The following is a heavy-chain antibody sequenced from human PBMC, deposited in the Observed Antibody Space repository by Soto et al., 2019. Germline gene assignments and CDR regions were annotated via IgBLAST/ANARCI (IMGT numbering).Heavy chain of an antibody. V-gene: IGHV4-59*01. CDR1: GGSITSYY. CDR2: IYSSGST. CDR3: ARDGSGRPATY. J-gene: IGHJ4*02. Sequence: QVQLQESGPGLVKPSETLSLTCTVSGGSITSYYWTWIRQPPGKGLEWIGYIYSSGSTNYNPSLKSRGTISVHTSKNQFSLKLNSVTAADTAVYYCARDGSGRPATYWGQGTLVTVSS. D-gene: IGHD3-10*01.